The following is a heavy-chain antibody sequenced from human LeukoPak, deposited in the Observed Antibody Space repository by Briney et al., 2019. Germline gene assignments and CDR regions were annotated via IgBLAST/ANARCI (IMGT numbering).Heavy chain of an antibody. CDR3: TPDLEYDFWSGYSTRDY. Sequence: GGSLRLSCAASGFTFSNAWMSWVRQAPGKGLEWVGRIKSKTDGGTTDYAAPVKGRFTISRDDSKNTLYLQMNSLKTEDTAVYYCTPDLEYDFWSGYSTRDYWGQGTLVTVSS. D-gene: IGHD3-3*01. V-gene: IGHV3-15*01. J-gene: IGHJ4*02. CDR1: GFTFSNAW. CDR2: IKSKTDGGTT.